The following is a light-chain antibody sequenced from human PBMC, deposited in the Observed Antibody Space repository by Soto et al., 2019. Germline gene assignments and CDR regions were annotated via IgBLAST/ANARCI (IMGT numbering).Light chain of an antibody. CDR3: LQRSNWLT. Sequence: EMVLTQSPATLPFSPGERATLSCRASQSVSSYLAWYQQNPGQAPRLLIYGASNRATGIPARFSGSGSGTDFTLTICSLEPEDSAVYYCLQRSNWLTFGGGNKVEIK. V-gene: IGKV3-11*01. CDR2: GAS. J-gene: IGKJ4*01. CDR1: QSVSSY.